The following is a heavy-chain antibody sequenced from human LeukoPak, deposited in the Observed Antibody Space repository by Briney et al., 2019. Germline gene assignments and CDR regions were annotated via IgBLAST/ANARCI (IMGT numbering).Heavy chain of an antibody. Sequence: GGSLRLSCAASGFTFSVHGMSWVRQAPGKGLEWVSSIGGGDDKNYADSVKGRFTVSRDDSKSTLYLQMDSLRAEDTAVYYCAKDASWNDEPDGMDVWGQGTTVTVSS. D-gene: IGHD1-1*01. V-gene: IGHV3-23*01. J-gene: IGHJ6*02. CDR1: GFTFSVHG. CDR2: IGGGDDK. CDR3: AKDASWNDEPDGMDV.